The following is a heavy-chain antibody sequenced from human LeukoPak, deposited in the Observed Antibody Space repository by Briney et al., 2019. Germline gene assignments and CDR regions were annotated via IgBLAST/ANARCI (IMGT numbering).Heavy chain of an antibody. CDR1: GYTFTSYD. J-gene: IGHJ6*03. CDR3: ARGMDVQKRDGYNYGYYYYYMDV. Sequence: ASVKVSCKASGYTFTSYDINWVRQATGQGLEWMGWMNPNSGNTGYAQKFQGRVTITRNTSISTAYMELSSLRSEDTAVYYCARGMDVQKRDGYNYGYYYYYMDVWGKGTTVTVSS. CDR2: MNPNSGNT. D-gene: IGHD5-24*01. V-gene: IGHV1-8*03.